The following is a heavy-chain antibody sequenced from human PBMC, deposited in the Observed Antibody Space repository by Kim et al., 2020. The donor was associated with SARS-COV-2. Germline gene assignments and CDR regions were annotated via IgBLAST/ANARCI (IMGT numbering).Heavy chain of an antibody. CDR3: ARDGYNWIPFDY. J-gene: IGHJ4*02. D-gene: IGHD1-20*01. V-gene: IGHV3-23*01. CDR2: T. Sequence: TYYADSVSGRFTISRDNAKTTLSLQLNSLRADDTAVYYCARDGYNWIPFDYWGQGTLVTVSS.